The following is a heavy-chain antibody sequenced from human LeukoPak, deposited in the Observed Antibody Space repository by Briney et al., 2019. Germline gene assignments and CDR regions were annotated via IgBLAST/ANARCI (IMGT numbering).Heavy chain of an antibody. CDR3: ARGIAAAGSSY. Sequence: PGGSLRLSCAASGFIFKDYTMNWVRQSPGKGLQWVSLISFGSSYISYADSLKGRFTVSRDDAKSSVYLEMTSLRSEDTAVYYCARGIAAAGSSYWGQGTLVTVSS. V-gene: IGHV3-21*04. CDR1: GFIFKDYT. D-gene: IGHD6-13*01. CDR2: ISFGSSYI. J-gene: IGHJ4*02.